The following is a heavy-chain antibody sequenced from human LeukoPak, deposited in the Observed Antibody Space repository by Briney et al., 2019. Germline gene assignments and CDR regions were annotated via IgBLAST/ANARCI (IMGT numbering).Heavy chain of an antibody. J-gene: IGHJ4*02. CDR3: TRAPYSSSSGGGWPFDY. Sequence: GGALRLSCTASGFTFGDYAMSWFRQAPGKGLERVGFIRSKAYGGTTEYAASVKGRFTISRDDSKSIAYLQMNSLKTEDTAVYYCTRAPYSSSSGGGWPFDYWGQGTLVTVSS. D-gene: IGHD6-6*01. CDR2: IRSKAYGGTT. CDR1: GFTFGDYA. V-gene: IGHV3-49*03.